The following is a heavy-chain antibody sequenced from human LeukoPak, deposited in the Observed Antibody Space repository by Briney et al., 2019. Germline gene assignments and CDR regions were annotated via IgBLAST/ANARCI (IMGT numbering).Heavy chain of an antibody. CDR3: ARPISGSYFSAFDY. D-gene: IGHD1-26*01. CDR1: GYTFTTYP. J-gene: IGHJ4*02. Sequence: ASVKVSCKASGYTFTTYPLNWVRQAPGQGLEWMGWINTNTGNPTYAQGFTGRFVFPLDTSVSTAYLQISSLKAEDTALYYCARPISGSYFSAFDYWGQGTLVTVSS. CDR2: INTNTGNP. V-gene: IGHV7-4-1*02.